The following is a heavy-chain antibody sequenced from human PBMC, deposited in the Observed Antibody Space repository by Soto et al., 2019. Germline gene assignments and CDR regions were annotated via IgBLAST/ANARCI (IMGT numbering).Heavy chain of an antibody. CDR3: ARDKRDLRFLEWSYYFDY. Sequence: GGSLRLSCAASGSTFSSYSMNWVRQAPGKGLEWVSYISSSSSTIYYADSVKGRFTISRDNAKNSLYLQMNSLRAEDTAVYYCARDKRDLRFLEWSYYFDYWGQGTLVTVSS. J-gene: IGHJ4*02. CDR1: GSTFSSYS. CDR2: ISSSSSTI. V-gene: IGHV3-48*01. D-gene: IGHD3-3*01.